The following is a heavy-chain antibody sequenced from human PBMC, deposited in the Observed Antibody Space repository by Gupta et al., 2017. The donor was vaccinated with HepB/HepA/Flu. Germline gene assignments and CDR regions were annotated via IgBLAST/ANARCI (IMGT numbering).Heavy chain of an antibody. V-gene: IGHV3-23*01. CDR3: GKDLHYWSAMDV. J-gene: IGHJ6*03. D-gene: IGHD3-3*02. CDR1: GLPISGNA. CDR2: IGIDMSA. Sequence: EADLFSSGGGLEPPGGSLRHSCAASGLPISGNAMHWVRQAPGKGLEWVSGIGIDMSAHYADSVKGWYTISRDNSKNTLYLQMNSLRAEDTARYYCGKDLHYWSAMDVWGKGTTVTVSS.